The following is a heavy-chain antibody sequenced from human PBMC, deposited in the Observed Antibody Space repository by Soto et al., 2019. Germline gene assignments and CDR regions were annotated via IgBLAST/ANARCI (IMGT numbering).Heavy chain of an antibody. CDR2: VSSNGGTT. Sequence: EVQLVESGGGLVQPGGSLRLSCAASGFTFSNYAMHWVRQAPGMGLEYVSAVSSNGGTTYYASSVEGRFTISRDNSKKPLYLKMGSRRVEDMAVNYWAGVLSSSYYYMDVWGKGTTVPVS. CDR3: AGVLSSSYYYMDV. CDR1: GFTFSNYA. J-gene: IGHJ6*03. V-gene: IGHV3-64*01.